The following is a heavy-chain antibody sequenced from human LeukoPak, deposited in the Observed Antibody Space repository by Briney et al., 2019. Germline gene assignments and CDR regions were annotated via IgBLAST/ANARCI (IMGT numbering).Heavy chain of an antibody. D-gene: IGHD2-2*01. J-gene: IGHJ6*02. Sequence: SETLSLTCTVSGGSISNGDHYWSWIRQHPGKGLEWIGHIYYSGSTYYNPSLKSRGIISVETSKNQFSLKLNSVTAADTAVYYCARDYCSSTSCPFYYYYGMDVWGQGTTVTVSS. V-gene: IGHV4-31*03. CDR1: GGSISNGDHY. CDR3: ARDYCSSTSCPFYYYYGMDV. CDR2: IYYSGST.